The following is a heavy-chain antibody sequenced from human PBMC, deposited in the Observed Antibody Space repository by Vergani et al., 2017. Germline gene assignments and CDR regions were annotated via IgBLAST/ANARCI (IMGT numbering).Heavy chain of an antibody. J-gene: IGHJ4*02. Sequence: QVQLVESGGGVVQPGRSLRLSCAASGFTFSSYGMHWVRQAPGKGLEWVAVISYDGSNKYYADSVKGRVTISRDNSKNTLYLQMNSLRAEDTAVYYCAKGPLERLTDWGQGTLVTVSS. CDR2: ISYDGSNK. CDR3: AKGPLERLTD. D-gene: IGHD1-1*01. CDR1: GFTFSSYG. V-gene: IGHV3-30*18.